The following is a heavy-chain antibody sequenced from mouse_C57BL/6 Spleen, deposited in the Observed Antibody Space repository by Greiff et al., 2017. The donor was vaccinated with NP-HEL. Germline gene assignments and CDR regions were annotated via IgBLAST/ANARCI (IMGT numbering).Heavy chain of an antibody. V-gene: IGHV1-69*01. CDR2: IDPSDSYT. CDR1: GYTFTSYW. J-gene: IGHJ4*01. Sequence: QVQLQQPGAELVMPGASVKLSSKASGYTFTSYWMHWVKQRPGQGLEWIGEIDPSDSYTNYNQKFKGKSTLTVDKSSSTAYMQLSSLTSEDSAVYYCARWTPYYYAMDYWGQGTSVTVSS. CDR3: ARWTPYYYAMDY.